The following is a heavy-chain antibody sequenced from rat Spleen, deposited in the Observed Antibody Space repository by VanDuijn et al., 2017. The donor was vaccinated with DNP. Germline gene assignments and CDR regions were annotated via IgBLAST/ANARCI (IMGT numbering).Heavy chain of an antibody. J-gene: IGHJ3*01. CDR1: GFTFSDYY. V-gene: IGHV5-20*01. CDR3: AIYFYSGDNWFGY. D-gene: IGHD1-1*01. Sequence: EVQLVESGGGLVQPGRSLKLSCAASGFTFSDYYMAWVRQAPAKGLEWVAYIGFDGDTTYYPDSVKGRFTISRDIAKDTLYLRMNSLRSEDTATYYCAIYFYSGDNWFGYWGQGTLVTVSS. CDR2: IGFDGDTT.